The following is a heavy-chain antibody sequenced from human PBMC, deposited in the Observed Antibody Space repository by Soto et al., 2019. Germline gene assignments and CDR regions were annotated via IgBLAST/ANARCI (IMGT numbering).Heavy chain of an antibody. CDR2: IWYDGSNK. CDR1: GFTFSSYG. Sequence: GGSLRLSCAASGFTFSSYGMHWVRQAPGKGLEWVAVIWYDGSNKYYADSVKGRFTISRDNSKNTLYLQMNSLRAEDTAVYYCARDREHYGMDVWGQGTTVTVSS. CDR3: ARDREHYGMDV. V-gene: IGHV3-33*01. J-gene: IGHJ6*02.